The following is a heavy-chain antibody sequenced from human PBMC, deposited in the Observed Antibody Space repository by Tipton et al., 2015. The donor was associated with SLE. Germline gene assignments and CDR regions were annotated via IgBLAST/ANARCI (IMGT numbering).Heavy chain of an antibody. CDR2: IYYSGGT. J-gene: IGHJ6*03. CDR3: ARGVAGYYYNCYMDV. V-gene: IGHV4-39*07. Sequence: TLSLTCSVSGGSISSSGYYWGWIRQPPGKGLEWIGTIYYSGGTSYNPSLKSRVTISVDTSKNQFSLRLASVTAADTAVYYCARGVAGYYYNCYMDVWGKGTTVTVSS. CDR1: GGSISSSGYY. D-gene: IGHD5/OR15-5a*01.